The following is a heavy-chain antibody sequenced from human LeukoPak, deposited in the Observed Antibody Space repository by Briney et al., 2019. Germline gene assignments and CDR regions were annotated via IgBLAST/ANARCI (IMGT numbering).Heavy chain of an antibody. V-gene: IGHV4-34*01. CDR1: GGSFSGYY. D-gene: IGHD3-10*01. J-gene: IGHJ6*03. CDR2: INQSGST. Sequence: SETLSLTCAVYGGSFSGYYWNWIRQPPGKGLEWIGEINQSGSTNYNPSLKSRVTISFDTSKNQLSLKVSSVTAADTAVYYCARVFDSGSQAYFYYMDVWGKGTTVIISS. CDR3: ARVFDSGSQAYFYYMDV.